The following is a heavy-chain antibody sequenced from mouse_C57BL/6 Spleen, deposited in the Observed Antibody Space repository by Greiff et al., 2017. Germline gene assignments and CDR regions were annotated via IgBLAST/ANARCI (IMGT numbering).Heavy chain of an antibody. Sequence: VQLQQSGAELVKPGASVKISCKASGYTFTDYYINWVKQRPGQGLEWIGKLGPGSGSTYYNEKFKGKATLTADKSSSTAYMQLSSLTSEDSAVYFCAYYSGGGAMDDWGQGTSVTVSS. CDR3: AYYSGGGAMDD. CDR2: LGPGSGST. CDR1: GYTFTDYY. D-gene: IGHD2-12*01. J-gene: IGHJ4*01. V-gene: IGHV1-77*01.